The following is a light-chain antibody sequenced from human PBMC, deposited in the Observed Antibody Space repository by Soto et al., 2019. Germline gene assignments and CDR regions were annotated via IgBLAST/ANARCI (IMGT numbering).Light chain of an antibody. CDR3: NPYTRRNRI. V-gene: IGLV2-14*01. Sequence: QSALTQPASVSGSPGQSITISCTGSSSDVGGYDHVSWYQQYPGKAPKVIMYDVTIRPSGVSDRFSGSKSGNTAFLTISGLQAEDEADYYCNPYTRRNRIFGGGTKVTVL. CDR1: SSDVGGYDH. J-gene: IGLJ2*01. CDR2: DVT.